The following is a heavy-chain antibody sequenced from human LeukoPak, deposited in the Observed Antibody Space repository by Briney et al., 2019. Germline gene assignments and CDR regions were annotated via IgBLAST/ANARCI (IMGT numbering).Heavy chain of an antibody. J-gene: IGHJ4*02. CDR2: IYSGGST. Sequence: GGSLRLSCAASGFTVSSNYMSRVRQAPGKGLEWVSVIYSGGSTYYADSVKGRFTISRHNSKNTLYLQMNSLRAEDTAVYYCASSTPLVGATGPFDYGGQGTLVTVSS. D-gene: IGHD1-26*01. CDR1: GFTVSSNY. CDR3: ASSTPLVGATGPFDY. V-gene: IGHV3-53*04.